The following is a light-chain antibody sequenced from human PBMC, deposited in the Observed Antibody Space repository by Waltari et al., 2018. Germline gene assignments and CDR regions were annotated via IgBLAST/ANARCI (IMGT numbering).Light chain of an antibody. V-gene: IGLV2-23*02. CDR1: TSDVGGYYY. CDR3: CSYAGNSALL. Sequence: SALTQPASVSGSPGQPITITCTGSTSDVGGYYYVSWYKPHHSEAPKLMIYNINERPSGVPNRFSGSKSGNTASLTIAGLQAEDEADYYCCSYAGNSALLFGGGTKLTVL. CDR2: NIN. J-gene: IGLJ2*01.